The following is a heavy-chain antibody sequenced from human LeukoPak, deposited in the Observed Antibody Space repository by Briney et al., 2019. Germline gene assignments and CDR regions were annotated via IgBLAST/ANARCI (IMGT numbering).Heavy chain of an antibody. Sequence: GGSLRLSCAASGFTFSSYAMHWVRQAPGKGLGWVAVISYDGSNKYYADSVKGRFTISRDNSKNTLYLQMNSLRAEDTAVYYCARPRGGGFLEPTYWFDPWGQGTLVTVSS. V-gene: IGHV3-30-3*01. CDR2: ISYDGSNK. CDR1: GFTFSSYA. CDR3: ARPRGGGFLEPTYWFDP. D-gene: IGHD3-3*01. J-gene: IGHJ5*02.